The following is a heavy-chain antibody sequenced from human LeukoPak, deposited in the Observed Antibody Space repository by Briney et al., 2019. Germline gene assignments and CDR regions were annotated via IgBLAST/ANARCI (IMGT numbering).Heavy chain of an antibody. CDR2: ISSRGSTI. Sequence: GGSLRLSCEASGFSLSSYEMNWVRQAPGKGLEWVSHISSRGSTIYYADSVKGRFTISRDNAKNSLYLQMNSLRAEDTAVYYCARVGWVLRYAFDIWGQGTMVTVSS. D-gene: IGHD3-16*01. V-gene: IGHV3-48*03. J-gene: IGHJ3*02. CDR3: ARVGWVLRYAFDI. CDR1: GFSLSSYE.